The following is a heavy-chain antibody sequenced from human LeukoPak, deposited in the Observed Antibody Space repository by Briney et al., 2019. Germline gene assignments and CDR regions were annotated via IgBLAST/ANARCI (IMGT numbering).Heavy chain of an antibody. J-gene: IGHJ3*02. CDR3: ASGLLWFGELHDAFDI. Sequence: SETLSLTCTVSGGSISSYYWSWLRQPPGKGLEWIGYIYYSGSTNYNPSLKSRVTISVDTSKNQFSLKLSSVTAADTAVYYCASGLLWFGELHDAFDIWGQGTMVTVSS. CDR1: GGSISSYY. V-gene: IGHV4-59*01. D-gene: IGHD3-10*01. CDR2: IYYSGST.